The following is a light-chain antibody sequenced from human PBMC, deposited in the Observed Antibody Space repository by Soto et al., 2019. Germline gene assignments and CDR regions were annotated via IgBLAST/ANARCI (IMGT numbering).Light chain of an antibody. Sequence: QSALTQPASVSGSPGQSITISCTGTSSDVGGYNYVSWYQQHPGKAPKLMIYDVSDRPSGDSNRFSGSKSGNTASLTISGLQAEDEADYYCSSYTSGNTVIFGGGTKLTVL. CDR3: SSYTSGNTVI. CDR2: DVS. J-gene: IGLJ2*01. V-gene: IGLV2-14*03. CDR1: SSDVGGYNY.